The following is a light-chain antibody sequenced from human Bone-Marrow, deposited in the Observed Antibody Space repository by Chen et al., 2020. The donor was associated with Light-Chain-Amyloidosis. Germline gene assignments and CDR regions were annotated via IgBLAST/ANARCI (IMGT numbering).Light chain of an antibody. V-gene: IGLV2-23*02. CDR1: SSDVGSYHL. Sequence: QSALTQPASVSGSPGQSITISCTGTSSDVGSYHLVSWYQQHPGKAPKLMIYELSKRPSGFSNRFSGSNAGNTASLTISVLQAEDEADYYCCSYAGSSSYVFGTGTKVTVL. J-gene: IGLJ1*01. CDR3: CSYAGSSSYV. CDR2: ELS.